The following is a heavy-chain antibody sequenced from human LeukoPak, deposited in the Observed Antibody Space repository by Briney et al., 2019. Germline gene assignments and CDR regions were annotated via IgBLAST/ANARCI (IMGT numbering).Heavy chain of an antibody. J-gene: IGHJ4*02. CDR1: GFTFDDYG. CDR2: INWNGGST. CDR3: AGVLAWELFPYYFDY. V-gene: IGHV3-20*04. Sequence: GGSLRLSCAASGFTFDDYGMSWVRQAPGKGLEWVSGINWNGGSTGYADSVKGRFTISRDNAKNSLYLQMNSLRAEDTALYYCAGVLAWELFPYYFDYWGQGTLVTVSS. D-gene: IGHD1-26*01.